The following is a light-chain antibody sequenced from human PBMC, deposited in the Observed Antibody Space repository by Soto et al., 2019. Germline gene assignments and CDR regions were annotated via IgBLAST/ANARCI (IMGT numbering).Light chain of an antibody. J-gene: IGLJ3*02. V-gene: IGLV2-14*01. CDR2: EVS. CDR1: SSDVGGYNY. Sequence: QSALTQPASVSGSPGQSITISCTGTSSDVGGYNYVSWYQQHPGKAPKLMIYEVSNRPSGVSNRFSGSKSDNTASLTISGLQDGDEADYYCSSYSRNPLLFGGGTKLTVL. CDR3: SSYSRNPLL.